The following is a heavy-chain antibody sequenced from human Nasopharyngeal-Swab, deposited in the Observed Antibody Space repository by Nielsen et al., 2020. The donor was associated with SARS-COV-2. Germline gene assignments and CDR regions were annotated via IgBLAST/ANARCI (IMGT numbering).Heavy chain of an antibody. Sequence: GGSLRLSCAASGFTFSSYGMHWVRQAPGKGLEWVAVISYDGSNKYYADSVKGRFTISRDNSKNTLYLQMNSLRAEDTAVYYCAKGSGSYYEGAFDIWGQGTMVTVSS. CDR1: GFTFSSYG. D-gene: IGHD1-26*01. J-gene: IGHJ3*02. CDR3: AKGSGSYYEGAFDI. CDR2: ISYDGSNK. V-gene: IGHV3-30*18.